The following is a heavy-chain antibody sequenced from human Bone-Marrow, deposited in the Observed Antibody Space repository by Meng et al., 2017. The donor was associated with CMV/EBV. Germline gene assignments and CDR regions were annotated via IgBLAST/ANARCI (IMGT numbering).Heavy chain of an antibody. Sequence: SGFAFSNYNMNWVRQAPGKGLEWVSLINIRNYRYYADSVKGRFTSSRDNAKNSLYLQLNSLRVEDTAVYYCARGAPGTVGATELFDYWGQGALVTVSS. CDR3: ARGAPGTVGATELFDY. V-gene: IGHV3-21*01. CDR1: GFAFSNYN. D-gene: IGHD1-26*01. J-gene: IGHJ4*02. CDR2: INIRNYR.